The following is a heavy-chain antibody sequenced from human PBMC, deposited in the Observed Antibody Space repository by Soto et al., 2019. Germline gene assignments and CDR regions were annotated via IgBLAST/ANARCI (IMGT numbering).Heavy chain of an antibody. CDR3: ASAPSRYFFIAIDV. Sequence: QVQLVQSGAEVKKPGSSVKVSCKASGGTFSSYAISWVRQAPGQGLEWMGGIIPIFGTANYAQKFQGRVTMTADEATSTVYIELGSLISADPAVYYFASAPSRYFFIAIDVLGPGTPVSVSS. D-gene: IGHD5-12*01. CDR2: IIPIFGTA. V-gene: IGHV1-69*12. CDR1: GGTFSSYA. J-gene: IGHJ6*02.